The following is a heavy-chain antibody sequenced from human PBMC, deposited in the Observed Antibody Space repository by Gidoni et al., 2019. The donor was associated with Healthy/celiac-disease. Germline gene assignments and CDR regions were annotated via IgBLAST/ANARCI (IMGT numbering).Heavy chain of an antibody. Sequence: QVQLVQSGAEVKKPGSSVKVSFKASGGPFSSYAISWVRQAPGQVLEWMGGILPIFGTANYAQKFQGRVTITADKSTSTAYMELSSLRSEDTAVYYCARPIWGHYYDSSGYHAFDIWGQGTMVTVSS. CDR1: GGPFSSYA. D-gene: IGHD3-22*01. CDR2: ILPIFGTA. CDR3: ARPIWGHYYDSSGYHAFDI. J-gene: IGHJ3*02. V-gene: IGHV1-69*06.